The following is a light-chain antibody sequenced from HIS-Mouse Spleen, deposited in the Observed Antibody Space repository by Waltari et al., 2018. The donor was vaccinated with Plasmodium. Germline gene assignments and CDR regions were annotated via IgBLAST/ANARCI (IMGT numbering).Light chain of an antibody. CDR2: GAS. J-gene: IGKJ3*01. V-gene: IGKV3-15*01. CDR3: QQYNNWSFT. Sequence: EIVMTQSPATLSVSPGESDTLSCRASQSVSSNLAWYQQKPGQAPRLLIYGASTRAPGIPARCSGSGSGTEFTLTISSLQSEDFAVYYCQQYNNWSFTFGPGTKVDIK. CDR1: QSVSSN.